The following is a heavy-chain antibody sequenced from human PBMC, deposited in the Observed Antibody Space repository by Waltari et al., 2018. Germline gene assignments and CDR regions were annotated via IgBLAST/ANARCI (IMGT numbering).Heavy chain of an antibody. V-gene: IGHV1-24*01. D-gene: IGHD4-4*01. CDR1: GYTLTELS. CDR2: FGPEDGET. J-gene: IGHJ6*02. Sequence: QVQLVQSGAEVKKPGASVKVSCKVSGYTLTELSMHWVRQAPGKVLEWMGGFGPEDGETSYAQKFQGRVTMTEDTSTDTAYMEMSSLRSEDTAVYYCATDLSNFNYYYYGMDVWGQGTTVTVSS. CDR3: ATDLSNFNYYYYGMDV.